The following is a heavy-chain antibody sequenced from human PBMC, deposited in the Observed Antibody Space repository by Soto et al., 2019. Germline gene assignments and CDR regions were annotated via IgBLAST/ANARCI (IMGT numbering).Heavy chain of an antibody. V-gene: IGHV3-30*18. Sequence: QVQLVESGGGVVQPGRSLRLSCAASGFTFRSYGMHWVRQAPAKGLEWVAVISYDGSNKYYADSVKGRFTISRDNSKNTLYLQMNSLSAEDTAVYYCAKGGVGSNSNAFDIWGQGTMVTVSS. D-gene: IGHD1-26*01. CDR2: ISYDGSNK. CDR1: GFTFRSYG. CDR3: AKGGVGSNSNAFDI. J-gene: IGHJ3*02.